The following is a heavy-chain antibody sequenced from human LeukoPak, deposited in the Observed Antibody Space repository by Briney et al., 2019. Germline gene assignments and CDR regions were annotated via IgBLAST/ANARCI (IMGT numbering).Heavy chain of an antibody. CDR3: ARPGRYYCSGSYYKSIWFDP. D-gene: IGHD3-10*01. CDR1: GGSFSGYY. V-gene: IGHV4-34*01. J-gene: IGHJ5*02. Sequence: PSETLSLTCAVYGGSFSGYYWSWIRQPPGKGLEWIGEINHSGSTNYNPSLKSRGTISVETYKNQFSLRRRYVTAADEAVYYCARPGRYYCSGSYYKSIWFDPWGQGTLVTVSS. CDR2: INHSGST.